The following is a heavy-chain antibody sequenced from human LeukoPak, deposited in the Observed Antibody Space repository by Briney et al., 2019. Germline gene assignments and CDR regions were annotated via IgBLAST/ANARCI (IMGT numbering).Heavy chain of an antibody. CDR2: LSNTNMI. CDR3: ARRGDTPMVGDY. Sequence: GGPLRLSCAASGFTFSSYGMNWVRQAPGKGLEWLSYLSNTNMIHYAESVKGRFTISRDNAKNSLYLQMDGLRAEDTAVYYCARRGDTPMVGDYWGQGTLVTVSS. V-gene: IGHV3-48*01. J-gene: IGHJ4*02. CDR1: GFTFSSYG. D-gene: IGHD5-18*01.